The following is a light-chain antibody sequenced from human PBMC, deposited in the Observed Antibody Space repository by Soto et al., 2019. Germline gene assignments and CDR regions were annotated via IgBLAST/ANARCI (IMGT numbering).Light chain of an antibody. V-gene: IGKV1-5*03. CDR3: QHYNSYSEA. CDR1: DNIDNW. J-gene: IGKJ1*01. CDR2: KAS. Sequence: DIQMTQSPSTLSASVGDTFTITCRASDNIDNWLAWYQQKPGKAPKLLIYKASTLKSGVPSRFSGSGSGTEFTLTISSLQPDDFATYYCQHYNSYSEAFGQGTKVDIK.